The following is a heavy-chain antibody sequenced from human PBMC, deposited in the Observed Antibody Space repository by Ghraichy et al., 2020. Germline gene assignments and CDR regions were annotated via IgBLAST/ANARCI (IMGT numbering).Heavy chain of an antibody. V-gene: IGHV3-23*01. Sequence: GGSLRLSCAASGFTFSSYDMRWVRQAPGKGLEWVSSFSGSGGSTYYADSVKGRFTISRDNSKNTLELQMNSLRVEDSAVYYCTKGGRSGGYYDYWGQGTLVTVSS. J-gene: IGHJ4*02. CDR3: TKGGRSGGYYDY. CDR2: FSGSGGST. CDR1: GFTFSSYD. D-gene: IGHD3-22*01.